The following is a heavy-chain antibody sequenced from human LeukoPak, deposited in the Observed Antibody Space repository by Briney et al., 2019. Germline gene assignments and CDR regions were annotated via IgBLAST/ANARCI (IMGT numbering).Heavy chain of an antibody. CDR2: VYYSGST. J-gene: IGHJ4*02. CDR3: ARGLYYGSGSYYYFDY. CDR1: GGSISGYY. V-gene: IGHV4-59*01. D-gene: IGHD3-10*01. Sequence: SETLSLTCTVSGGSISGYYWSWIRQPPEKGLEWIGYVYYSGSTNYNPSLKSRVTISVDTSKNQFSLKLSSVTAADTAVYYCARGLYYGSGSYYYFDYWGQGTLVTVSS.